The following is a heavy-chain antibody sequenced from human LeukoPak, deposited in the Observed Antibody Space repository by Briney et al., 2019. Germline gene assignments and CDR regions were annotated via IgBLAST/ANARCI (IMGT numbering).Heavy chain of an antibody. CDR3: AKRVGYCSSTSCYAAGLDY. CDR2: ISGSGGST. D-gene: IGHD2-2*01. J-gene: IGHJ4*02. V-gene: IGHV3-23*01. Sequence: GGSLRLSCAVSGFTFSSYAMSWVRQAPGKGLEWVSAISGSGGSTYYADSVKGRFTISRDNSKNTLYLQMNSLRAEDTAVYYCAKRVGYCSSTSCYAAGLDYWGQGTLVTVSS. CDR1: GFTFSSYA.